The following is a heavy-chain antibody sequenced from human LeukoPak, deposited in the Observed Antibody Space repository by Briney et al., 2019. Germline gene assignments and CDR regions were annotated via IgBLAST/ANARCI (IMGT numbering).Heavy chain of an antibody. V-gene: IGHV3-7*01. CDR3: ARDLSGVTGYTYGRGIDY. D-gene: IGHD5-18*01. CDR1: GFSLSSYW. CDR2: IKQDGSEK. Sequence: PGGSLTLSCSASGFSLSSYWMSWVRQASGKGLEGVANIKQDGSEKDYVDSVKGRSTISRDNAKTSLYLQMNSPRAQDTAVYYCARDLSGVTGYTYGRGIDYWGQGTLVTVSS. J-gene: IGHJ4*02.